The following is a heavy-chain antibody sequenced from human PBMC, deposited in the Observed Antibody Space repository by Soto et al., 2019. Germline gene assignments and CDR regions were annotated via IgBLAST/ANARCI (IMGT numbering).Heavy chain of an antibody. V-gene: IGHV4-59*01. Sequence: SETLSLTCTVSGGSISSYYWSWIRQPPGKGLEWIGYIYYSGSTNYNPSLKSRVTISVDTSKNQFSLKLSSVTAADTAVYYCARTYSSGWYDVGGMDVWGQGTTVTVS. CDR2: IYYSGST. D-gene: IGHD6-19*01. CDR1: GGSISSYY. CDR3: ARTYSSGWYDVGGMDV. J-gene: IGHJ6*02.